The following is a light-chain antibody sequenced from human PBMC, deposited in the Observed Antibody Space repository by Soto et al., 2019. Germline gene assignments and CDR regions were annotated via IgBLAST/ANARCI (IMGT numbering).Light chain of an antibody. Sequence: VLTQSPATLSLSPGGRAILSCRASQTVSRYYVSWYQKKHGQPPRLLIYGASTGATGVPDRFSGSGSGADFTLTISSLQPEDFGVYYCQQALTFGGGTTVE. J-gene: IGKJ4*01. CDR3: QQALT. V-gene: IGKV3D-7*01. CDR2: GAS. CDR1: QTVSRYY.